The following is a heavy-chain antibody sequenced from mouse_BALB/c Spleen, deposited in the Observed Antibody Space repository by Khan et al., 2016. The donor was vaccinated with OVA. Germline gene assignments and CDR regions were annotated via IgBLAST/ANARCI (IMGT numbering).Heavy chain of an antibody. CDR2: INPNTDYT. CDR3: VTHGSSSAWFTY. CDR1: GFTFTSYW. V-gene: IGHV1-7*01. J-gene: IGHJ3*01. Sequence: QVQLKQSGAELAKPGASVKMSCKASGFTFTSYWMHWLKQRPGQGLEWIGYINPNTDYTEYNQKFKDKATLTADKSSSTAYMQLTSLTSEDSAVYCCVTHGSSSAWFTYWGRGTLVTVSA. D-gene: IGHD1-1*01.